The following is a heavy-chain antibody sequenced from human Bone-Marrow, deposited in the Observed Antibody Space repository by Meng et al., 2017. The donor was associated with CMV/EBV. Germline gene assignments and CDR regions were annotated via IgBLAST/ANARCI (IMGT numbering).Heavy chain of an antibody. J-gene: IGHJ4*02. V-gene: IGHV1-24*01. CDR1: GYTLTELS. D-gene: IGHD2-2*02. CDR3: ASGPKRSTIVVVPAAIQETDY. Sequence: ASVKVSCKVSGYTLTELSMHWVRQAPGKGLEWMGGFDPEDGETIYAQKFQGRVTMTEDTSTDTAYMELSSLRSEDTAVYYCASGPKRSTIVVVPAAIQETDYWGQGTLVTVYS. CDR2: FDPEDGET.